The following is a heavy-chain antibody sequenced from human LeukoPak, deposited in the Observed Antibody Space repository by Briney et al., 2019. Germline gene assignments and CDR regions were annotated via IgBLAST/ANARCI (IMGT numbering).Heavy chain of an antibody. J-gene: IGHJ4*02. CDR1: GYTLTSYG. D-gene: IGHD2-15*01. CDR3: ARAGSDIVVVVAAEKIEPFDY. V-gene: IGHV1-18*01. CDR2: ISAYNGNT. Sequence: ASVKVSCMASGYTLTSYGISWVRQAPGQGLEWMGWISAYNGNTNYAQKLQGRVTMTTDTSTSTAYMELRSLRSDDTAVYYCARAGSDIVVVVAAEKIEPFDYWGQGTLVTVSS.